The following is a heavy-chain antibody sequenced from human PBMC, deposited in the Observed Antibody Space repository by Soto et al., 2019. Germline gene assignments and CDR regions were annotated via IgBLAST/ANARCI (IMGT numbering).Heavy chain of an antibody. Sequence: QVQLVESGGGVVQPGRSLRLSCAASGFIFSAFGIHWVRQAPGKGLEWVAFLSHDGSNKYYADSVRGRFTISRDNSKNTVYLQMNSLRPDDTAVYYCARDRDGGTYTYFDNWGQGTRLTVSS. CDR1: GFIFSAFG. CDR2: LSHDGSNK. V-gene: IGHV3-30*03. D-gene: IGHD1-26*01. J-gene: IGHJ4*02. CDR3: ARDRDGGTYTYFDN.